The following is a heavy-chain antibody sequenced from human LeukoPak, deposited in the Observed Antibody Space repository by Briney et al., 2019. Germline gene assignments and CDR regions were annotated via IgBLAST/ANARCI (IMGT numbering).Heavy chain of an antibody. CDR2: IRDDGSNK. Sequence: PGGSLRLSCAASGFTFSSYGMHWVRQAPGKGLEWVAFIRDDGSNKYYADSVKGRFTISRDNSKNTVYLQMNSLRAEDTAVYYCAKDGYCSSTSCYDRRDQGPPEDWFDPWGQGTLVTVSS. D-gene: IGHD2-2*03. V-gene: IGHV3-30*02. CDR3: AKDGYCSSTSCYDRRDQGPPEDWFDP. CDR1: GFTFSSYG. J-gene: IGHJ5*02.